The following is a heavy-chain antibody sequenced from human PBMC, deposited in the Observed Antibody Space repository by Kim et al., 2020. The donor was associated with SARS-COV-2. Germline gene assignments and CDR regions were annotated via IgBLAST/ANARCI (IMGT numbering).Heavy chain of an antibody. CDR1: GFTFSGSA. V-gene: IGHV3-73*01. D-gene: IGHD1-1*01. CDR3: TRQGQIGSHIDY. CDR2: IRTKNYNYAT. J-gene: IGHJ4*02. Sequence: GGSLRLSCAASGFTFSGSAVHWVRQAPGRGLEWLGRIRTKNYNYATVYDASLKGRFTISRDDSKNTAYLQMNSLKTEDTAVYYCTRQGQIGSHIDYLGQG.